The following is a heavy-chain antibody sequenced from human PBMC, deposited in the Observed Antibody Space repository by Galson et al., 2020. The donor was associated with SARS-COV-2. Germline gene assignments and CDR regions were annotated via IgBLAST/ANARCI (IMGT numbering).Heavy chain of an antibody. CDR2: IYYSGST. CDR3: ARHYCTNGVCPLYFDY. J-gene: IGHJ4*02. D-gene: IGHD2-8*01. CDR1: GGSISSYY. Sequence: SETLSLTCTVSGGSISSYYWSWIRQPPGKGLEWIGYIYYSGSTNYNPSLKSRVTISVDTSKNQFSLKLSSVTAADTAVYYCARHYCTNGVCPLYFDYWGQGTLVTVSS. V-gene: IGHV4-59*01.